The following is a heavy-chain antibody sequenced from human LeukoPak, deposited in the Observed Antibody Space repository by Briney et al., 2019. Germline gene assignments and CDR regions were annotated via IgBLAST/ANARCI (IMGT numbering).Heavy chain of an antibody. CDR1: GGTFSSYA. D-gene: IGHD2-2*01. V-gene: IGHV1-69*06. CDR2: IIPIFGTA. Sequence: AASVKLSCTASGGTFSSYAISWVRQAPGQGLEWMGGIIPIFGTANYAQKFQGRVTITADKSTSTAYMELSSLRSEDTAVYYCARRGVSSTSWFDPWGQGTLVTVSS. CDR3: ARRGVSSTSWFDP. J-gene: IGHJ5*02.